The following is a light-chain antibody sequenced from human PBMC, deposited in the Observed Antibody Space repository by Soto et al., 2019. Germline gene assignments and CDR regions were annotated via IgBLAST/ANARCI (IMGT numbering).Light chain of an antibody. J-gene: IGKJ5*01. CDR2: DAS. CDR1: QSVSSY. Sequence: EIVLTQSPATLSLSPGERATLSCRASQSVSSYLAWYQQKPGQAPGLLIYDASNRATGIPARFSGSGSGTDFTLTNSSLEPEDFAVYYCQQRSRWPPITFGQGTRLEI. V-gene: IGKV3-11*01. CDR3: QQRSRWPPIT.